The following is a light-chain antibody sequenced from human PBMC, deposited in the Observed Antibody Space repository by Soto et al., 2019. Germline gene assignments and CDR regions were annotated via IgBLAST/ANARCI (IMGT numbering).Light chain of an antibody. V-gene: IGLV1-44*01. Sequence: QAVVTQPPSVSATPGQGVILSCSGGDSNIGSTAVNWYQQLPGTAPRLLIYSSNQRPSGVPDRISGSKSGTSASLAISGLQSEDEADYYCAAWDDDLHVWLFGGGTKLTVL. J-gene: IGLJ3*02. CDR1: DSNIGSTA. CDR3: AAWDDDLHVWL. CDR2: SSN.